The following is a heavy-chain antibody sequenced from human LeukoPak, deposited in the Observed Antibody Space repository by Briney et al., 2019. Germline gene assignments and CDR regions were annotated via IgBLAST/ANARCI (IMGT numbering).Heavy chain of an antibody. D-gene: IGHD7-27*01. CDR1: GYSISSSNW. Sequence: SETLSLTCAVSGYSISSSNWWGWIRQPPGKGLEWIGYIYYSGSTYYNPSLKSRVILSLDKSANQFSLNLSSVTAADTAVYYCARFSPRAMGNYLDFWGQGTLVTVSS. V-gene: IGHV4-28*01. CDR3: ARFSPRAMGNYLDF. CDR2: IYYSGST. J-gene: IGHJ4*02.